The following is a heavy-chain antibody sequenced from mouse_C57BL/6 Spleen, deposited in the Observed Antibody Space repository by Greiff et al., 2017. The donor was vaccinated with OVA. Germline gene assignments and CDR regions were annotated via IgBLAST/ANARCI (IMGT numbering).Heavy chain of an antibody. CDR3: ARESPNWDVRFDY. V-gene: IGHV1-55*01. CDR2: IYPGSGST. D-gene: IGHD4-1*01. CDR1: GYTFTSYW. Sequence: VQLQQPGAELVKPGASVKMSCKASGYTFTSYWITWVKQRPGQGLEWIGDIYPGSGSTNYNEKFKSKATLTVDTSSSTAYMQLSSLTSEDSAVYYCARESPNWDVRFDYWGQGTTLTVSS. J-gene: IGHJ2*01.